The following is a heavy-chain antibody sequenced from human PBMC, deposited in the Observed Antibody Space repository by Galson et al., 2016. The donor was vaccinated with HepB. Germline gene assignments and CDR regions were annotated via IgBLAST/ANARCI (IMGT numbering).Heavy chain of an antibody. J-gene: IGHJ3*02. CDR1: GDSISRSSYY. CDR3: AGGKYTYGSFHTLDI. D-gene: IGHD5-18*01. Sequence: SETLSLTCIVSGDSISRSSYYWGWIRQPPGKGLEWIGTISYSGNTYYNPPLMGRVSISMDTSKNQFSLRLSSVTAADTAVYYCAGGKYTYGSFHTLDIWGQGTVVTVSS. CDR2: ISYSGNT. V-gene: IGHV4-39*01.